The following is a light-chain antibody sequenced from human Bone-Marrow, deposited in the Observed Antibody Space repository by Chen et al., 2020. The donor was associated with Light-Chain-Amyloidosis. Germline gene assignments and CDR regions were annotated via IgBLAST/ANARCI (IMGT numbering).Light chain of an antibody. V-gene: IGLV2-14*01. CDR3: SSFTSSSSYV. CDR1: SGDVGTYNY. Sequence: QSALTQPASVSGSPGQSITISCTGTSGDVGTYNYVSWYQQHPGKAPKVMIYAVSTRPSGVSNRFSGSNSGNTASLTISGLQAEDEADYYCSSFTSSSSYVFGPGTKVTVL. J-gene: IGLJ1*01. CDR2: AVS.